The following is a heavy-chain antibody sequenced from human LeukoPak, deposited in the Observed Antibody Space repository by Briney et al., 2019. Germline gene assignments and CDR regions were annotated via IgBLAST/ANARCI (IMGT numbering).Heavy chain of an antibody. D-gene: IGHD3-22*01. CDR2: STGSGGIT. CDR3: ASAQTDYYDSSGYYYVGLGPFDY. J-gene: IGHJ4*02. Sequence: PGGSLRLSCAASGFTFSSYAMSWVRQAPGKGLEWVSASTGSGGITYYADSVKGRFTISRDNSKNTLYLQMNSLRAEDTAVYYCASAQTDYYDSSGYYYVGLGPFDYWGQGTLVTVSS. CDR1: GFTFSSYA. V-gene: IGHV3-23*01.